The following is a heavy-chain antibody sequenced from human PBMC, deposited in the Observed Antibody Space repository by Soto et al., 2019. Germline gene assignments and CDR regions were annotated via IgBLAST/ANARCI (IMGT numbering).Heavy chain of an antibody. CDR3: ARIPVDTAMIYWLDP. CDR2: IYYLGNT. D-gene: IGHD5-18*01. Sequence: SETLSLTCTVSGGSVSSGDYYWSWIRQPPGKVLEWIGNIYYLGNTNYNPSLKSRVTVSLDTSKNLFPLRLTSGTAADTAVYDCARIPVDTAMIYWLDPWGQGTLDTVSS. V-gene: IGHV4-61*08. CDR1: GGSVSSGDYY. J-gene: IGHJ5*02.